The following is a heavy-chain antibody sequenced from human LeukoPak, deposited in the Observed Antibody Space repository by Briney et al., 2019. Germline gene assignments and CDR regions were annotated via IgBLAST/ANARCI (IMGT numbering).Heavy chain of an antibody. J-gene: IGHJ5*02. CDR3: ARRVGPKTTVTTSVWFDP. V-gene: IGHV3-30-3*01. Sequence: SGGSLRLSCAASGFTFSSCAMHWVRQAPGKGLEWVAVISYDGSNKYYADSVKGRFTISRDNSKNTLYLQMNSLRAEDTAVYYCARRVGPKTTVTTSVWFDPWGQGTLVTVSS. CDR1: GFTFSSCA. D-gene: IGHD4-17*01. CDR2: ISYDGSNK.